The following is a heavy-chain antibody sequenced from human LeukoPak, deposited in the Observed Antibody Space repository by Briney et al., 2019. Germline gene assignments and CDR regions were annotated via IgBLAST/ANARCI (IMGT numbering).Heavy chain of an antibody. Sequence: GASVKVSCKASGGTFSSYAISWVRQAPGQGLEWMGGIIPIFGTANYAQKFQGRVTITADESTSTAYMELSSLRSEDTAVYYCAREPITMVRGVIPLPAGYMDVWGKGTTVTVSS. CDR1: GGTFSSYA. CDR2: IIPIFGTA. D-gene: IGHD3-10*01. J-gene: IGHJ6*03. CDR3: AREPITMVRGVIPLPAGYMDV. V-gene: IGHV1-69*01.